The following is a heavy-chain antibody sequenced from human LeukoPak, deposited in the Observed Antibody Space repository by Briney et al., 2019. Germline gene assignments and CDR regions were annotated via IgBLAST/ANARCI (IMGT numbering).Heavy chain of an antibody. CDR1: GGSISSYY. J-gene: IGHJ4*02. D-gene: IGHD6-13*01. V-gene: IGHV4-4*07. CDR2: IYTSGSS. Sequence: SETLSLTCTASGGSISSYYWSWIRQPAGKGLEWIGRIYTSGSSNYNPSLKRRVTMSVDTSKNQFSLKLSSVTAADTAVYYCARDRSSSSWYSGASDYWGQGTLVTVSS. CDR3: ARDRSSSSWYSGASDY.